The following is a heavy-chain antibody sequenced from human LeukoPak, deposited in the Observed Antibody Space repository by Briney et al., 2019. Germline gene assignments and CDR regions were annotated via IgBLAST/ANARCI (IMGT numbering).Heavy chain of an antibody. CDR3: GREGLIFGVFHYMDD. D-gene: IGHD3-3*01. V-gene: IGHV3-7*01. CDR2: IKEDGSEE. Sequence: PGGSLRLSCVDSRFTFGRYWMAWVRQAPGKGLEWVANIKEDGSEEYYLDSVTGRFIISRDNAKNSLYLQMNTLRVEDTGVYCGREGLIFGVFHYMDDWGKGTTVSVSS. J-gene: IGHJ6*03. CDR1: RFTFGRYW.